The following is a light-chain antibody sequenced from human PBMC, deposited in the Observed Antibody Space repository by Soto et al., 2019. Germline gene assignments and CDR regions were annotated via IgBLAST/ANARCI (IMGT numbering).Light chain of an antibody. J-gene: IGKJ5*01. V-gene: IGKV3-20*01. CDR1: QSVSNAY. CDR3: QQYNNWPPVT. Sequence: EIVLTQSPGTLSLSPRERATLSCRASQSVSNAYLAWYQHKVGQSPRLLIYGASNRAPGIPDRFSGSGSGTDFTLTISRLEPEDFAVYYCQQYNNWPPVTFGQGTRLEIK. CDR2: GAS.